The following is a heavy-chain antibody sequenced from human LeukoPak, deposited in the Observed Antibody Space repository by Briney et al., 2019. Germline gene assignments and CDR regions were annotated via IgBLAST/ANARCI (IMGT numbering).Heavy chain of an antibody. J-gene: IGHJ5*02. CDR1: GGSFSGYY. CDR3: ARGSDWYYYDSSGRNWFDP. V-gene: IGHV4-34*01. CDR2: INHSGST. D-gene: IGHD3-22*01. Sequence: SETLSLTCAVYGGSFSGYYWSWIRQPPGKGLEWIGEINHSGSTNYNPSLKSRVTISVDTSKNQFSLKLSSVTAADTAVYYCARGSDWYYYDSSGRNWFDPWGQGTLVTVSS.